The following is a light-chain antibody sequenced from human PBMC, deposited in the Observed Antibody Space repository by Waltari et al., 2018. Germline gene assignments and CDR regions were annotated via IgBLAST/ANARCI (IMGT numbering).Light chain of an antibody. J-gene: IGLJ1*01. CDR1: RSDVGNYNL. Sequence: QSGLTQPASVSGSPGQSITISCTGTRSDVGNYNLVSWYQQYPGKAPNLMVFEVTKRLSGVCDLFSGSKSGNTASLTIHGLQSEDESDYYCCSYVGLGIYVFGSGTKVTVL. CDR3: CSYVGLGIYV. V-gene: IGLV2-23*02. CDR2: EVT.